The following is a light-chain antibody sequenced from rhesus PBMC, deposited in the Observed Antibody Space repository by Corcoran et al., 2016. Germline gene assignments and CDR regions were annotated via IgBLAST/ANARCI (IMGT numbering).Light chain of an antibody. V-gene: IGKV1-33*02. CDR3: QQHNNYPYS. CDR1: QGISSW. J-gene: IGKJ2*01. Sequence: DIQMTQSPSSLSASVGDRVTITCQASQGISSWLAWYQQKPGKAPKLLIYAASSLQSGVPSRFSGSGSGTNFTLTIRSLQPKDFATYYCQQHNNYPYSFYQGSKVEIK. CDR2: AAS.